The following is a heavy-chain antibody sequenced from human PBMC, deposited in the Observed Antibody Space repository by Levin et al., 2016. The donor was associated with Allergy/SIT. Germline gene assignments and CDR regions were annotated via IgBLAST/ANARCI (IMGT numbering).Heavy chain of an antibody. CDR3: ARGGVVVVPAAIRYYYYYYMDV. D-gene: IGHD2-2*02. V-gene: IGHV4-34*01. CDR2: INHSGST. Sequence: RQAPGKGLEWIGEINHSGSTNYNPSLKSRVTISVDTSKNQFSLKLSSVTAADTAVYYCARGGVVVVPAAIRYYYYYYMDVWGKGTTVTVSS. J-gene: IGHJ6*03.